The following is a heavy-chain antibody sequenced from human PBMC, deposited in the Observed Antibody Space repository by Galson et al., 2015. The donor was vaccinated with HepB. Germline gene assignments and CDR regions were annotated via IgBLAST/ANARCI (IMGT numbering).Heavy chain of an antibody. CDR2: ISSSGNRK. CDR3: AKDPNTLTDYYEAFDI. V-gene: IGHV3-23*01. CDR1: GFTFNNFA. J-gene: IGHJ3*02. D-gene: IGHD3-9*01. Sequence: SLRLSCAVSGFTFNNFAMNWVRQAPGKGLEWVSGISSSGNRKYYADSVKGRFTISRDNTKNTLYLQMNTLRAEDTAVYYCAKDPNTLTDYYEAFDIGGQGTMVTVSS.